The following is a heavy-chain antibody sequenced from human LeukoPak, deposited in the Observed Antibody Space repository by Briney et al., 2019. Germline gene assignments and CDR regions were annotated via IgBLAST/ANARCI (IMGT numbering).Heavy chain of an antibody. CDR1: GFTFSSYS. D-gene: IGHD2-8*01. Sequence: KSGGSLRLSCAASGFTFSSYSMNWVRQAPGKGLEWVSSISSSSSYIYYADSVKGRFTISRDNAKNSLYLQMNSLRAEDTAVYYCARDDCITGVCSGPFYYNGMDVWGQGTTVTVSS. V-gene: IGHV3-21*04. J-gene: IGHJ6*02. CDR2: ISSSSSYI. CDR3: ARDDCITGVCSGPFYYNGMDV.